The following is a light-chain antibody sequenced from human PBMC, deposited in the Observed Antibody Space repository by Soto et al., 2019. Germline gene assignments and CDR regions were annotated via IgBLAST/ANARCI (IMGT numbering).Light chain of an antibody. Sequence: QSVLTQPPSSSASPGDSARLTCTLPSDISVGDYDIYWYQQKPGSPPKYLLFYFSDSDKGQGSGVPSRFSGSKDTSANAGILLLSGLRSEDEAEYYCMIWPSKVVRVFGGGTKLTVL. CDR3: MIWPSKVVRV. J-gene: IGLJ2*01. V-gene: IGLV5-37*01. CDR1: SDISVGDYD. CDR2: YFSDSDK.